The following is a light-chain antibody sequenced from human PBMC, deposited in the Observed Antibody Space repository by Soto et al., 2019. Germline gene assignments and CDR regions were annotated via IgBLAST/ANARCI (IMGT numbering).Light chain of an antibody. J-gene: IGLJ2*01. V-gene: IGLV2-14*01. CDR1: SSDVGGYNY. Sequence: QSVLTQPASVSGSTGQSITISCTGTSSDVGGYNYVSWYQQHPGNAPKLMIYDVNNRPSGVSIRFSGSKSGNTATLTISGLQSEDEADYYCSSYTSSDTLVFGGGTRLTVL. CDR3: SSYTSSDTLV. CDR2: DVN.